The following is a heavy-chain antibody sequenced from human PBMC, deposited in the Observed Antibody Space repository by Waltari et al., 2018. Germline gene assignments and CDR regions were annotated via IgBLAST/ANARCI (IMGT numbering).Heavy chain of an antibody. V-gene: IGHV4-39*07. J-gene: IGHJ4*02. CDR3: APASRTYYYDSSGYFDY. Sequence: QLQLQESGPGLVKPSETLSLTCTVSGGSISSSSYYWGWIRQPPGKGLEWIGSIYYSGSTYYNPSLKSRVTISVDTSKNQFSLKLSSVTAADTAVYYCAPASRTYYYDSSGYFDYWGQGTLVTVSS. CDR1: GGSISSSSYY. D-gene: IGHD3-22*01. CDR2: IYYSGST.